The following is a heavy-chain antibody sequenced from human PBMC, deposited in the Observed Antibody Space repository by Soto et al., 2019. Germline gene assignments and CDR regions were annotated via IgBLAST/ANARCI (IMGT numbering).Heavy chain of an antibody. D-gene: IGHD6-13*01. CDR3: ARIPYSTSWYLFD. CDR2: IFPRDSDT. CDR1: GYSFTTYW. J-gene: IGHJ4*02. V-gene: IGHV5-51*01. Sequence: PGESLKISCKDSGYSFTTYWIAWVRQTPGKGLEWMGIIFPRDSDTRYSPSFRGQVTISADKSISTAFLQWSSLRASDTAMYYCARIPYSTSWYLFDWGPGTLVTVSS.